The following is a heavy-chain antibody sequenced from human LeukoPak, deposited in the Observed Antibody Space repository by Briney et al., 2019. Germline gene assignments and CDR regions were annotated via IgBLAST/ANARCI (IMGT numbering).Heavy chain of an antibody. CDR1: GGYISSYY. CDR2: INHSGST. Sequence: PSETLSLTCTVSGGYISSYYWSWIRQPPGKGLEWIGEINHSGSTNYNPSLKSRVTISVDTSKNQFSLKLSSVTAADTAVYYCARGRFLGFVTTVTRGGFSGGWFDPWGQGTLVTVSS. CDR3: ARGRFLGFVTTVTRGGFSGGWFDP. V-gene: IGHV4-34*01. D-gene: IGHD4-11*01. J-gene: IGHJ5*02.